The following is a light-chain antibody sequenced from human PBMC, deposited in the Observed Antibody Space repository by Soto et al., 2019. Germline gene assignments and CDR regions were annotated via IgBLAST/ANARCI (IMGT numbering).Light chain of an antibody. Sequence: EIVLTQSPGTLSLSPGESTTLSCRASQSVGSSYLACYQHKAGQAPRLLIYGATSRATGIPDRFSGSGSGTDFTLTISRLEPEDFAVYFCQQYNYLITFGQGTRLEIK. V-gene: IGKV3-20*01. J-gene: IGKJ5*01. CDR3: QQYNYLIT. CDR2: GAT. CDR1: QSVGSSY.